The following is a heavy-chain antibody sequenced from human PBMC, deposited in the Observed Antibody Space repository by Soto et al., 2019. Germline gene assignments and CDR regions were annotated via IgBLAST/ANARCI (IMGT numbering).Heavy chain of an antibody. J-gene: IGHJ4*02. Sequence: PGGSLRLYCAASGFTFNSYSMNWVRQAPGKGLEWVSSMSRSSRYIYYADSVKGRFTISRDNAKNSVYLQMNSLRAEDTAVYYCARDGGVAATLANYFDYWGQGTLVTVSS. CDR2: MSRSSRYI. D-gene: IGHD2-15*01. V-gene: IGHV3-21*01. CDR1: GFTFNSYS. CDR3: ARDGGVAATLANYFDY.